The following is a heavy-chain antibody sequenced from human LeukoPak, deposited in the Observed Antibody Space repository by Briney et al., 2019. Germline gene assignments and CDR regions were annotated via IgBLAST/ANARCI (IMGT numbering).Heavy chain of an antibody. CDR3: ATGGWQLPAPYYYYYYGMDV. J-gene: IGHJ6*02. V-gene: IGHV1-24*01. Sequence: ASVKVSCKVSGYTLTELSMHWVRQAPGKGLGWMGGFDPEDGEAIYAQKFQGRVTMTEDTSTDTAYMELSSLRSEDTAVYYCATGGWQLPAPYYYYYYGMDVWGQGTTVTVSS. CDR2: FDPEDGEA. CDR1: GYTLTELS. D-gene: IGHD2-15*01.